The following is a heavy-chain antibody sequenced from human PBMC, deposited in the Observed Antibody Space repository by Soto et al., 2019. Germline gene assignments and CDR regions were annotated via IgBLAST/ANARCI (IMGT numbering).Heavy chain of an antibody. CDR3: ARAMIGSGTANDY. CDR1: GFTFSSHW. D-gene: IGHD3-16*01. J-gene: IGHJ4*02. Sequence: EVQLVESGGGLVQPGGSLRLSCSASGFTFSSHWMIWVRQGPGKGLEWVSRIISDGSHTAYADRVKGRFTISRDNAKNTGYLQMNSLRAEDTGLYYCARAMIGSGTANDYWGQGTLVTVSS. V-gene: IGHV3-74*03. CDR2: IISDGSHT.